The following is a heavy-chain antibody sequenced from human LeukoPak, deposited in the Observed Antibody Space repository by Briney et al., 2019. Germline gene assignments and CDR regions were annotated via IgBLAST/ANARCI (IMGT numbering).Heavy chain of an antibody. J-gene: IGHJ1*01. D-gene: IGHD1-26*01. CDR1: GFALSPYA. CDR2: IYSDGNT. V-gene: IGHV3-53*01. Sequence: GGSLRLSCAASGFALSPYALHWIRQAPGMGLEWVSTIYSDGNTYYPDSVKGRFTISRDGSKNTLYLQLNSLRTEDTAIYYCVREREGSNSEHWGQGTLVTVSS. CDR3: VREREGSNSEH.